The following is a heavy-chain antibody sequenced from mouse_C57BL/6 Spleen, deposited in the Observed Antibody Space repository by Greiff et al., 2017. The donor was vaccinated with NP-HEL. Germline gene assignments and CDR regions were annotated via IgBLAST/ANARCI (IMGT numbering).Heavy chain of an antibody. CDR1: GFTFSSYG. J-gene: IGHJ2*01. Sequence: EVNVVESGGDLVKPGGSLKLSCAASGFTFSSYGMSWVRQTPDKRLEWVATISSGGSYTYYPDSVKGRFTISRDNAKNTLYLQMSSLKSEDTAMYYCARLGDYVGGYYFDYWGQGTTLTVSS. CDR3: ARLGDYVGGYYFDY. CDR2: ISSGGSYT. V-gene: IGHV5-6*01. D-gene: IGHD2-4*01.